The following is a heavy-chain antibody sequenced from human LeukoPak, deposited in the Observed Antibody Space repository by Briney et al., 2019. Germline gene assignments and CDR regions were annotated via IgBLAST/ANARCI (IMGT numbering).Heavy chain of an antibody. CDR3: AREHVVSSWNFAIFDY. CDR1: GYTFIDYD. Sequence: GASVKVSCKASGYTFIDYDIHWVRQAPGQGLEWMGGINPNSGGTNSAEKFQGRVTMTRDTSIRTAYLELSSLRSDDTAVYYCAREHVVSSWNFAIFDYWGQGTLVTVSS. CDR2: INPNSGGT. J-gene: IGHJ4*02. V-gene: IGHV1-2*02. D-gene: IGHD1-7*01.